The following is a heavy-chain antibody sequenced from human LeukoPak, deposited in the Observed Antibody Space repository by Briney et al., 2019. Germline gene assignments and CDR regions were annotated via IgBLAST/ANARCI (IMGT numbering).Heavy chain of an antibody. CDR3: AREDGYCSGGNCYSYFDS. D-gene: IGHD2-15*01. CDR1: GFSLNTYS. Sequence: GGSLRLSCAASGFSLNTYSMNWVRQAPGKGLEWISFISSTSSTIYYADSVKGRFTISRDNAENSLYLQMYSLRAEDTAVYFCAREDGYCSGGNCYSYFDSWGQGTLVTVSS. J-gene: IGHJ4*02. CDR2: ISSTSSTI. V-gene: IGHV3-48*01.